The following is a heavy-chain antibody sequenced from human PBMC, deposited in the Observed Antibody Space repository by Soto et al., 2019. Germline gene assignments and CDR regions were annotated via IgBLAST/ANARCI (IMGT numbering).Heavy chain of an antibody. V-gene: IGHV4-30-2*06. D-gene: IGHD3-10*01. CDR2: IYHSGTT. CDR3: ARGYGSGSYFPFDY. CDR1: GGSVSSATYS. Sequence: QLQLQESGSGLVKPSQTLSLTCAVSGGSVSSATYSWSWIRQSPEKGLEWIGYIYHSGTTYYNPSLKSPATISLDKSKNQISLHLSSVTAADTAVYYCARGYGSGSYFPFDYWGQGTLVRVS. J-gene: IGHJ4*02.